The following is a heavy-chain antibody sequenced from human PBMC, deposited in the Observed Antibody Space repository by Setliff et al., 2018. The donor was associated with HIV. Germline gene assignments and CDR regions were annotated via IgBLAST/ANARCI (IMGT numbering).Heavy chain of an antibody. CDR2: IYYSGST. D-gene: IGHD2-8*01. Sequence: PSETLSLTCTVSGGSISSSSYYWGWIRQPPGKGLEWIGSIYYSGSTYYSPSLKSRVTISVDTSKNQFSLKLSSVTAADTAVYYCARDLMAPDRYFDYWGQGTLVTVSS. V-gene: IGHV4-39*07. J-gene: IGHJ4*02. CDR1: GGSISSSSYY. CDR3: ARDLMAPDRYFDY.